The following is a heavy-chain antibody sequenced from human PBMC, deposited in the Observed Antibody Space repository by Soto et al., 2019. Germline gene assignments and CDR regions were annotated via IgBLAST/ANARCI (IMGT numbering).Heavy chain of an antibody. CDR3: ARDEGWRIVGDTNAFDY. D-gene: IGHD1-26*01. V-gene: IGHV1-69*01. J-gene: IGHJ4*02. Sequence: QVQLVQSGAEVKKPGSSVKVSCKASGGTFSSYAISWVRQAPGQGLEWMGGIIHIFGTANYAQKFQGRVTITADESTSAAYMELRSLRSEDTAVYYWARDEGWRIVGDTNAFDYWGQGTLVTVSS. CDR2: IIHIFGTA. CDR1: GGTFSSYA.